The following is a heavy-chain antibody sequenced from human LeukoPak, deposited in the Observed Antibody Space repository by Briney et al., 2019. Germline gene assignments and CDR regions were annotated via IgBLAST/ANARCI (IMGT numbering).Heavy chain of an antibody. CDR2: IYPGDSTA. J-gene: IGHJ4*02. V-gene: IGHV5-51*01. D-gene: IGHD1-1*01. CDR3: ARHSPLNGNSFDF. CDR1: GYSFNTYW. Sequence: GESPKISCKGSGYSFNTYWIGWVRQMPGKGLEWMGIIYPGDSTAKYSPSFQGQVTFSADKSISTAYLQWNSLKASDTAMYYCARHSPLNGNSFDFWGQGTLVTVSS.